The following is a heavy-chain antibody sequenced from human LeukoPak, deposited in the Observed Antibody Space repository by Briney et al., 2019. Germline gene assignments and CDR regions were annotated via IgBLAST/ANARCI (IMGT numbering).Heavy chain of an antibody. J-gene: IGHJ4*02. CDR2: ISYHGSDQ. Sequence: GGSLRLSCAASGFTFSSYAMSWVRQAPGKGLEWVAVISYHGSDQFYADSVEGRFTVSRDNSKNTLYLQMNSLRPEDTAVYFCAKDRGAAAWVLYFDYWGQGTLVTVSS. CDR1: GFTFSSYA. CDR3: AKDRGAAAWVLYFDY. V-gene: IGHV3-30*18. D-gene: IGHD3-10*01.